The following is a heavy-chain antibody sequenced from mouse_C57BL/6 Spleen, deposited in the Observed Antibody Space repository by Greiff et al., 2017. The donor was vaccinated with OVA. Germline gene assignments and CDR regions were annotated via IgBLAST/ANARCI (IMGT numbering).Heavy chain of an antibody. CDR2: ISSGGDYI. J-gene: IGHJ4*01. V-gene: IGHV5-9-1*02. CDR3: TREEGKTRAQATNAMDY. CDR1: GFTFSSYP. D-gene: IGHD3-2*02. Sequence: EVKLEESGEGLVKPGGSLKLSCAASGFTFSSYPMSWVRQTPEKRLEWVAYISSGGDYIYYADTVKGRFTISRDNARNTLYLQMSSLKSEDTAMYYSTREEGKTRAQATNAMDYSGQGTSVTASP.